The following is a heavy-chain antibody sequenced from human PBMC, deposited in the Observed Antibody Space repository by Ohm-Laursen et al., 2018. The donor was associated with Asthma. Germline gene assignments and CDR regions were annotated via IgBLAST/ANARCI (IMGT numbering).Heavy chain of an antibody. CDR1: GGSISSGSYY. CDR3: VREDFDWPPGYCDY. V-gene: IGHV4-31*03. D-gene: IGHD3-9*01. Sequence: TLSLTCTVSGGSISSGSYYWSWIRQHPGKGLEWIGYIYYSGSTYYNPSLKSRVTISIDTSKSQFSLKLSSVTAADTAVYYCVREDFDWPPGYCDYWGQGTLVTVSS. J-gene: IGHJ4*02. CDR2: IYYSGST.